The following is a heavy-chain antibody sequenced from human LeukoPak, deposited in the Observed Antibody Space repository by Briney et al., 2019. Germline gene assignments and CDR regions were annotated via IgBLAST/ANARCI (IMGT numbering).Heavy chain of an antibody. CDR1: GGTFSSYA. Sequence: ASVKVSCKASGGTFSSYAISWVRQAPGQGLEWMGGIIPIFGTANYAQKFQGRVTITTDESTSTAYMELSSLRSEGTAVYYCARAQAGAVLYFDYWGQGTLVTVSS. CDR3: ARAQAGAVLYFDY. CDR2: IIPIFGTA. V-gene: IGHV1-69*05. D-gene: IGHD3-3*01. J-gene: IGHJ4*02.